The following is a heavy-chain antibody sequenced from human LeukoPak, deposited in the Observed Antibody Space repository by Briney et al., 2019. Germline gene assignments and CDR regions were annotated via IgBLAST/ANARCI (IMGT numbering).Heavy chain of an antibody. CDR2: ISSSSSYI. CDR1: GFTFSSYS. Sequence: PGGSLRLSCAASGFTFSSYSMNWVRQAPGKGLEWVSSISSSSSYIYYADSVKGRFTISRDNAKNSLYLQMNSLRAEDTAVYYCATPPNDFTDYWGQGTLVTVSS. V-gene: IGHV3-21*01. J-gene: IGHJ4*02. CDR3: ATPPNDFTDY. D-gene: IGHD2-21*02.